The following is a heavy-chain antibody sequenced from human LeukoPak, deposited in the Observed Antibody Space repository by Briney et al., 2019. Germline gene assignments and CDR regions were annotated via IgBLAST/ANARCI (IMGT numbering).Heavy chain of an antibody. CDR2: IKQDGSEK. Sequence: SGGSLRLSCAASGFTFSSYWMSWARQAPGRGLVWVANIKQDGSEKYYVDSVKGRFTISRDNAKNSLYLQMNSLRAEDTAVYSCAGLVVPAAILYGSYWFDPWGEGTLVTVSS. D-gene: IGHD2-2*02. CDR1: GFTFSSYW. V-gene: IGHV3-7*01. J-gene: IGHJ5*02. CDR3: AGLVVPAAILYGSYWFDP.